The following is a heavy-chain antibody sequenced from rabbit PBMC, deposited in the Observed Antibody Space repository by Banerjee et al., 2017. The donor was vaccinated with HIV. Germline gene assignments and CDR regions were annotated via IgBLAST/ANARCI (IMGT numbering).Heavy chain of an antibody. CDR3: ASPLETMNGWGGCYMHL. D-gene: IGHD4-1*01. V-gene: IGHV1S43*01. CDR1: GFDLSSAYY. Sequence: QSLEESGGGLVKPEGSLTLTCKASGFDLSSAYYMCWVRQAPGKGLELIACIYTSSGSTWYASWVNGRFTISSHNAQNTLYLQLNSLTAADTATYFCASPLETMNGWGGCYMHLWGQGTLVTVS. CDR2: IYTSSGST. J-gene: IGHJ4*01.